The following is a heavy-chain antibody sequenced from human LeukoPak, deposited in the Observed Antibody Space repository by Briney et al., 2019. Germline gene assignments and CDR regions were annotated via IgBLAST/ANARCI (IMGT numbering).Heavy chain of an antibody. J-gene: IGHJ4*02. V-gene: IGHV3-15*01. CDR2: IKSKTDGGTT. D-gene: IGHD3-10*01. Sequence: GGSLRLSCAASGFTFSNAWMSWVRRAPGKGLEWVGRIKSKTDGGTTDYAAPVKGRFTISRDDSKNTLYLQMNSLKTEDTAVYYCTTDPTLLWFGEPSIDYWGQGTLVTVSS. CDR1: GFTFSNAW. CDR3: TTDPTLLWFGEPSIDY.